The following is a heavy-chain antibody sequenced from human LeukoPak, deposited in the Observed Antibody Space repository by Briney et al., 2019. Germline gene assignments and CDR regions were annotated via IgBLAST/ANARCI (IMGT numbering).Heavy chain of an antibody. J-gene: IGHJ4*02. CDR3: AGHHPRNTVDF. CDR2: ISDIGSI. V-gene: IGHV4-59*08. CDR1: GGSISSYY. D-gene: IGHD2-8*02. Sequence: PSETLSLTCTVSGGSISSYYWSWIRQPPGKGLEWIAYISDIGSINYNPSLKSRVTISLDTTKNQFSLKLSSVTAADTAVYYCAGHHPRNTVDFWGQGTLVTVSS.